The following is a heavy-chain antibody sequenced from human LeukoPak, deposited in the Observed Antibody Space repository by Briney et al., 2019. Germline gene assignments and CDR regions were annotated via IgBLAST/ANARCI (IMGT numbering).Heavy chain of an antibody. CDR2: IYHSGST. J-gene: IGHJ4*02. V-gene: IGHV4-38-2*01. CDR3: ARGYSGWYYYFDY. CDR1: GYSISSGYY. D-gene: IGHD6-19*01. Sequence: SETLSLTCAVSGYSISSGYYWGWIRQPPGKGLEWIGSIYHSGSTYYNPSLKSRVTISVDTSKNQFSLKLSSVTAADTAVYYCARGYSGWYYYFDYWGQGTLVTVSS.